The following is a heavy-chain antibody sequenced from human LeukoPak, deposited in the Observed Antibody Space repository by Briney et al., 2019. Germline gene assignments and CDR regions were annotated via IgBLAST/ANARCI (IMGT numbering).Heavy chain of an antibody. J-gene: IGHJ4*02. Sequence: SETLSLTCAVSGGSISSGGYSWSWIRQPPGKGLEWIGYIYHSGSTYYNPFLKSRVTISVDRSKNQFSLKLSSVTAADTAVYYCARDGGGYYRYFDYWGQGTLVTVSS. D-gene: IGHD3-22*01. V-gene: IGHV4-30-2*01. CDR1: GGSISSGGYS. CDR2: IYHSGST. CDR3: ARDGGGYYRYFDY.